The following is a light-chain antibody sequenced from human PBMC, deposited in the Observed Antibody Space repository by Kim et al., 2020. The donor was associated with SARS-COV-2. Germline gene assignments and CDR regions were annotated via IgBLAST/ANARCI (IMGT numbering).Light chain of an antibody. J-gene: IGKJ1*01. CDR3: QQTFSSPPT. CDR1: QRISTF. Sequence: DIQMTQSPSSLSASVGDRVTITCRASQRISTFLNWYQQKPGRAPNLLIYAASSLQSGVPSRFSGSGSGTDFTLTISDLQPEDVATYYCQQTFSSPPTFGRGTKVDIK. V-gene: IGKV1-39*01. CDR2: AAS.